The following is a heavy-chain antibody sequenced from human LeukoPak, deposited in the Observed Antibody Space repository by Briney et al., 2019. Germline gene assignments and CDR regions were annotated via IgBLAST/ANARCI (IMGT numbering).Heavy chain of an antibody. V-gene: IGHV3-23*01. J-gene: IGHJ4*02. Sequence: GGSLRLSCAASGFSFSSYAMSWVRQAPGKGLDWVSAISGSGGSTYYADSVKGRFTISRDNSKNTLYLQMNSLRAEDTAVYYCAKTGAVGYFDYWGQGTLVTVSS. D-gene: IGHD1-26*01. CDR2: ISGSGGST. CDR1: GFSFSSYA. CDR3: AKTGAVGYFDY.